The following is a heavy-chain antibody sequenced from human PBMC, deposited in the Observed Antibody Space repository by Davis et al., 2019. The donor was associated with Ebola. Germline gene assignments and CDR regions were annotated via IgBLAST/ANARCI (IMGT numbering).Heavy chain of an antibody. CDR2: INHSGST. Sequence: MPGGSLRLSCAVYGGSFSGYYWSWIRQPPGKGLEWIGEINHSGSTNYNPSLKSRVTISVDTSKNQFSLKLSSVTAADTAVYYCARGLRYYYDSSGYFGYYYYYGMDVWGQGTTVTVSS. CDR1: GGSFSGYY. J-gene: IGHJ6*02. V-gene: IGHV4-34*01. D-gene: IGHD3-22*01. CDR3: ARGLRYYYDSSGYFGYYYYYGMDV.